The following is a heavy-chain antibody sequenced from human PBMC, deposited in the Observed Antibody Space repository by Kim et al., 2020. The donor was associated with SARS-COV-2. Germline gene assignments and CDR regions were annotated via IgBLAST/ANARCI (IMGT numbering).Heavy chain of an antibody. V-gene: IGHV3-15*01. D-gene: IGHD3-22*01. CDR1: GFTFSNAW. J-gene: IGHJ4*02. CDR2: IKSKTDGGTT. Sequence: GGSLRLSCAASGFTFSNAWMSWVRQAPGKGLEWVGRIKSKTDGGTTDYAAPVKGRFTISRDDSKNTLYLQMNSLKTEDTAVYYCTTDLYYYDSSGYYYVNPVWGQGTLVTVSS. CDR3: TTDLYYYDSSGYYYVNPV.